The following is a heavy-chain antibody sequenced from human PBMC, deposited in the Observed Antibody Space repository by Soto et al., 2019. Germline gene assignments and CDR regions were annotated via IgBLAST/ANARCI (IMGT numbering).Heavy chain of an antibody. CDR1: GFTFSSYG. CDR2: ISYDGSNK. CDR3: AKGWIQLLFRWDAFDI. Sequence: QVQLVESGGGVVQPGRSLRLSCAASGFTFSSYGMHWVRQAPGKGLEWVAVISYDGSNKYYADSVKGRFTISRDNSKNTLYLQMNSLRAEDTAVYYCAKGWIQLLFRWDAFDIWGQGTMVTVSS. D-gene: IGHD5-18*01. J-gene: IGHJ3*02. V-gene: IGHV3-30*18.